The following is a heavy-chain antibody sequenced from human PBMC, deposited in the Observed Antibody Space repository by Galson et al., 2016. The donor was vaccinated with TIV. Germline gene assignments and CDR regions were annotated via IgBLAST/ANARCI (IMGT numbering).Heavy chain of an antibody. CDR1: GFTFSSHA. CDR2: ISGSGDST. CDR3: ARELRWRGPSYGHHSVFDH. D-gene: IGHD5-18*01. J-gene: IGHJ4*02. V-gene: IGHV3-23*01. Sequence: SLRLSCAASGFTFSSHAMNWVRQAPGKGLEWVSVISGSGDSTKYADSVKGRFTIFRDSSKNTLYLQMNSLRVEDTAIYYCARELRWRGPSYGHHSVFDHWGQGALVTVSS.